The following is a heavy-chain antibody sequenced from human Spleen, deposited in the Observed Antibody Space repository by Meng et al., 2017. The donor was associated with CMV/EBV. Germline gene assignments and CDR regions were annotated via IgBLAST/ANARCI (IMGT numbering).Heavy chain of an antibody. Sequence: ASVKVSCKASGYTFSDYYIHWMRQAPGQGLEWMGWINPQTGATYYAQKFQGRVTMTRDTSITTAYMETRLRSDDTAVYYCARGKLKYDFKGAPDYWGQGTLVTVSS. CDR2: INPQTGAT. CDR1: GYTFSDYY. V-gene: IGHV1-2*02. D-gene: IGHD3-3*01. CDR3: ARGKLKYDFKGAPDY. J-gene: IGHJ4*02.